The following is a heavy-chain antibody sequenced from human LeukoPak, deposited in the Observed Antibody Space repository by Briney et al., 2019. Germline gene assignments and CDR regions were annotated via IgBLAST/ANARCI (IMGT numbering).Heavy chain of an antibody. D-gene: IGHD7-27*01. CDR2: INPNSGGT. J-gene: IGHJ6*03. CDR3: ARGGDNYYYYYMDV. Sequence: ASVKVSCKASGYTFTGYYMHWVRQAPGQGLEWMGWINPNSGGTNYAQKFQGRVTMTRDTSISTAYMELSRLRSDDTAAYYCARGGDNYYYYYMDVWGKGTTVTVSS. CDR1: GYTFTGYY. V-gene: IGHV1-2*02.